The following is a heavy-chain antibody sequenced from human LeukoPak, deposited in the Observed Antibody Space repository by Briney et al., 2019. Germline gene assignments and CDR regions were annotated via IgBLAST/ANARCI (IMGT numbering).Heavy chain of an antibody. Sequence: SETLSLTCAVYGGSFSGYYWSWIRQPPGKGLEWIGEINHSGSTNYNPSLKSRVTISVDTSKNQFSLKLSSVTAADTAVYYCARRRIAAAGPPSLIGGQGTLVTVSS. V-gene: IGHV4-34*01. J-gene: IGHJ4*02. D-gene: IGHD6-13*01. CDR1: GGSFSGYY. CDR3: ARRRIAAAGPPSLI. CDR2: INHSGST.